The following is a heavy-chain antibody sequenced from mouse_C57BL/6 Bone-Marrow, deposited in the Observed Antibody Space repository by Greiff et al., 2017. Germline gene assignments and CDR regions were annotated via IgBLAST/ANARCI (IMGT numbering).Heavy chain of an antibody. Sequence: QVQLKQSGAELARPGASVKLSCKASGYTFTSYGISWVKQRTGQGLEWIGEIYPRSGNTYYNEKFKGKATLTADKSSSTAYMELRSLTSEDSAVYFGANYYYGSSYDAMDYWGQGTSVTVSS. V-gene: IGHV1-81*01. CDR1: GYTFTSYG. D-gene: IGHD1-1*01. CDR2: IYPRSGNT. J-gene: IGHJ4*01. CDR3: ANYYYGSSYDAMDY.